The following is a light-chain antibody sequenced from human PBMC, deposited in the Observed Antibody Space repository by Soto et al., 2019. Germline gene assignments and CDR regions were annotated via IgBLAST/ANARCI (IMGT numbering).Light chain of an antibody. CDR1: QRIGTS. CDR3: QQTYSVPLS. J-gene: IGKJ4*01. CDR2: GAS. V-gene: IGKV1-39*01. Sequence: DIQMTQSPSSLSASVGDRLTISCRASQRIGTSLNWFQQKPGEAPKFLIYGASSLQSGVPSRFSGSGSGTDFTLPISSVQPEDFATYYWQQTYSVPLSFGGGTKVES.